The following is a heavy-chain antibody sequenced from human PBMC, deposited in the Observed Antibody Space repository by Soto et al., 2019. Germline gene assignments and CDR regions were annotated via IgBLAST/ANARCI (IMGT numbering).Heavy chain of an antibody. V-gene: IGHV5-10-1*01. CDR1: GYSFTSYW. CDR2: IDPSDSYT. D-gene: IGHD2-2*01. Sequence: GESLKISCKGSGYSFTSYWISWVRQMPGKGLEWMGRIDPSDSYTNYSPSFQGHVTISADKSISTAYLQWSSLKASDTAMYYCARHPSIVVAPAAPNWFDPWGQGTLVTVSS. J-gene: IGHJ5*02. CDR3: ARHPSIVVAPAAPNWFDP.